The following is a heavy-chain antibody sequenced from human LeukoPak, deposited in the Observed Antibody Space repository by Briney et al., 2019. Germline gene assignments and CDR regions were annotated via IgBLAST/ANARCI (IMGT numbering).Heavy chain of an antibody. V-gene: IGHV3-23*01. Sequence: GGSLRLSCAASGFTFSSYAMSWVRQAPGKGLEWVSAISASGDSTYYADSVKGRFTISRDNSKDTLYLQMNSLRAEDTAVYYCAKGGIVGTSGLFDYWGQGTLVTVSS. CDR3: AKGGIVGTSGLFDY. D-gene: IGHD1-26*01. CDR1: GFTFSSYA. J-gene: IGHJ4*02. CDR2: ISASGDST.